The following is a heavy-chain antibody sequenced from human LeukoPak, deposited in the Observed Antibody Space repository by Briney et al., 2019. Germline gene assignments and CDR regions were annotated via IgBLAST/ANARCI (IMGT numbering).Heavy chain of an antibody. V-gene: IGHV3-23*01. J-gene: IGHJ4*02. CDR1: GFTVKTYA. CDR3: AKERLSGVGPCYYFEY. D-gene: IGHD1-14*01. CDR2: ISGSGGSI. Sequence: GGSLRLSCVVSGFTVKTYAMSWVRQAPGKGLEWVSGISGSGGSIYYVDSVKGRFTISRDNSKNTLFLQMNSLRAEDTAVYYCAKERLSGVGPCYYFEYWGQGTLVTVSS.